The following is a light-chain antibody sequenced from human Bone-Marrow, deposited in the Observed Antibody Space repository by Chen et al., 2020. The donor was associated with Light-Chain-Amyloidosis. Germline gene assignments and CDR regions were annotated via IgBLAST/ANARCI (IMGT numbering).Light chain of an antibody. J-gene: IGLJ3*02. V-gene: IGLV3-21*02. Sequence: SYVLTQPSSVSVAPGQTATIACGGNNIGSTSVNWYQQTPGQAPLLVVYDDSDRPSGIPERLYGSNAENKATLTISRVEAGDEADYYCQVWDRSSDRPVFGGGTKLTVL. CDR1: NIGSTS. CDR2: DDS. CDR3: QVWDRSSDRPV.